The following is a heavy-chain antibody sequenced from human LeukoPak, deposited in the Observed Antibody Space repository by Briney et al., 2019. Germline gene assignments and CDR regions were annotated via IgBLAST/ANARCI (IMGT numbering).Heavy chain of an antibody. CDR1: GYTFTSYG. J-gene: IGHJ5*02. CDR2: ISAYNGNT. V-gene: IGHV1-18*01. D-gene: IGHD2-2*01. CDR3: ARDRDCSSTSCSNLYNWFDP. Sequence: ASLKASCKASGYTFTSYGISWVRQAPGQGLEGMGWISAYNGNTNYAQKLQGRVTMTTDTSTSTAYMELRSLRSDDTAVYYCARDRDCSSTSCSNLYNWFDPWGQGTLVTVSS.